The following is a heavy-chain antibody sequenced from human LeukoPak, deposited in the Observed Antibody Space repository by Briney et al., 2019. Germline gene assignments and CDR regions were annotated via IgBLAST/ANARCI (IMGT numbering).Heavy chain of an antibody. CDR3: ARESPGGWYLGYYYYMDV. CDR1: GFTFSSYS. V-gene: IGHV3-48*04. D-gene: IGHD6-19*01. J-gene: IGHJ6*03. CDR2: ISSSSSTI. Sequence: GGSLRLSCAASGFTFSSYSMNWVRQAPGKGLEWVSYISSSSSTIYYADSVKGRFTISRDNAKNSLYLQMNSLRAEDTAVYYCARESPGGWYLGYYYYMDVWGKGTTVTVSS.